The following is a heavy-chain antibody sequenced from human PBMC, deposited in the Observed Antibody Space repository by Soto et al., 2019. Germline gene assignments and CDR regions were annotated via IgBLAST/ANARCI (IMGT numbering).Heavy chain of an antibody. D-gene: IGHD2-8*02. Sequence: SETLSLTCAVSGGSISSYYWSWLRQPPGKGLEWIGYTSYSGSTNYNPPLKSRVSISVDRSKNQFSLKLTSVTAADTAVYYCARDKITGLFDYWGQGTLVTVSS. CDR2: TSYSGST. CDR3: ARDKITGLFDY. J-gene: IGHJ4*02. CDR1: GGSISSYY. V-gene: IGHV4-59*01.